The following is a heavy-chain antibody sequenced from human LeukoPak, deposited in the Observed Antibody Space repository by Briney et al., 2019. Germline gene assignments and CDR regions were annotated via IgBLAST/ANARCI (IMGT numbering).Heavy chain of an antibody. Sequence: QTGGSLRLSCAASGFTFRSYAMGWVHPSPGKGLECVSSISGGGGGTYYSEFVKGRFTISRDNSKNTLCLQMNSLRAEDTAVYYCAKINEILTGYFDYWGQGTLVTVSS. D-gene: IGHD3-9*01. CDR3: AKINEILTGYFDY. J-gene: IGHJ4*02. V-gene: IGHV3-23*01. CDR2: ISGGGGGT. CDR1: GFTFRSYA.